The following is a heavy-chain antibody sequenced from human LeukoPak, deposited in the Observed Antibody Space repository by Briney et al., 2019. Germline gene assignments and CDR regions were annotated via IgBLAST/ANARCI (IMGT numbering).Heavy chain of an antibody. V-gene: IGHV4-38-2*02. D-gene: IGHD3-10*01. Sequence: PSETLSLTCTVSRSDINSVYYWGWIRQPPGKGLEWIGSIYHSGSTYYNASLKSRVTISMDTSRNKCSLNLNSVTAADTAVYYCARAGGYYGSGSFLDYWGQGLLVTVSS. J-gene: IGHJ4*02. CDR2: IYHSGST. CDR1: RSDINSVYY. CDR3: ARAGGYYGSGSFLDY.